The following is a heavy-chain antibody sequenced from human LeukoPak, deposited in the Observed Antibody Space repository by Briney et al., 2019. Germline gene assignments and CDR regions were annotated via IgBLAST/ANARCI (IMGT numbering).Heavy chain of an antibody. CDR3: ARGNPLTIFGVVILDY. CDR2: INHSGST. Sequence: SETLSLTCAVYGGSFSGYYWSWIRQPPGKGLGWIGEINHSGSTNYNPSLKSRVTISVDTSKNQFSLKLSSVTAADTAVYYCARGNPLTIFGVVILDYWGQGTLVTVSS. J-gene: IGHJ4*02. D-gene: IGHD3-3*01. V-gene: IGHV4-34*01. CDR1: GGSFSGYY.